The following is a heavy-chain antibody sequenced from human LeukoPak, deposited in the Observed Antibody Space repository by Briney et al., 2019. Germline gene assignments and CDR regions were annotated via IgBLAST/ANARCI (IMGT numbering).Heavy chain of an antibody. CDR2: IKSKTDGGTT. CDR3: TTAEGDYSSGWYNYYYYGMDV. V-gene: IGHV3-15*01. Sequence: GGSLRLSCAASGFTFSNAWMSWVRQAPGKGLEWVGRIKSKTDGGTTDYAAPVKGRFTISRDDSKNTLYLQMNSLKTEDTAVYYCTTAEGDYSSGWYNYYYYGMDVWGQGTTVTVSS. D-gene: IGHD6-19*01. J-gene: IGHJ6*02. CDR1: GFTFSNAW.